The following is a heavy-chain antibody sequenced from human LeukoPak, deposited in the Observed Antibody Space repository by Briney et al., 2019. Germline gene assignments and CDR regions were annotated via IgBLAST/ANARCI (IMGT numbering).Heavy chain of an antibody. V-gene: IGHV3-23*01. CDR3: ARRSPSSLGGRAIDY. J-gene: IGHJ4*02. Sequence: GGSLRLSCATSGFTFNDHAMSWVRQAPGMGLEWVSAISSSGGSAYYADSVKGRFTISRDNSKNTLFLQMNSLRTEDTAVYHCARRSPSSLGGRAIDYWGQGTLVTVSS. CDR1: GFTFNDHA. CDR2: ISSSGGSA. D-gene: IGHD2-15*01.